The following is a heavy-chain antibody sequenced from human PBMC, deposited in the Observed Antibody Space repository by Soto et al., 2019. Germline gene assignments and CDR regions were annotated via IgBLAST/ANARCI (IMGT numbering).Heavy chain of an antibody. CDR1: VGSVTNSSYY. Sequence: SETLSLTCTVPVGSVTNSSYYWGWIRQSPGKGLEWIGSVYYRGRSYSKSSVKSRVTISVDTSKNRFSLSLNSVTASDTAVYFCVSQRTTVPTQAYFDYWGPGALVTVSS. V-gene: IGHV4-39*01. J-gene: IGHJ4*02. CDR2: VYYRGRS. D-gene: IGHD4-17*01. CDR3: VSQRTTVPTQAYFDY.